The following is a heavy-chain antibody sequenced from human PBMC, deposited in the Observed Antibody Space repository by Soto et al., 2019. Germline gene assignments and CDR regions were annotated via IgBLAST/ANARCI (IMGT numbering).Heavy chain of an antibody. D-gene: IGHD6-13*01. Sequence: EVQLLESGGGLVQPGGSLRLSCAASGFTFSTYAMSWVRQAPGKGLEWVSGVSGSGGTTYYADSVKGRFTISRDNSKNTLYLQMNSLRAEDTAVYYCAKAVLRGIEAAKNGMDVWGQGTTVTVSS. CDR2: VSGSGGTT. CDR3: AKAVLRGIEAAKNGMDV. CDR1: GFTFSTYA. J-gene: IGHJ6*02. V-gene: IGHV3-23*01.